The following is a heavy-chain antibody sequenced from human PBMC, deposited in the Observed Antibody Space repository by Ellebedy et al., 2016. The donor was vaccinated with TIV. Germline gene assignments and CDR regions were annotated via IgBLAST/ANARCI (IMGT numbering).Heavy chain of an antibody. D-gene: IGHD2-21*01. CDR3: AKWGGWDFGNCGGENWFDP. CDR1: GFNFGSYA. CDR2: ISGPGLST. Sequence: GESLKISXAASGFNFGSYAVTWVRQAPGKGLESVSSISGPGLSTYYGDSVKGRFTISRHNSKNTLYLQMNSLRVEDTAVYYCAKWGGWDFGNCGGENWFDPWGQGTLVTVST. V-gene: IGHV3-23*01. J-gene: IGHJ5*02.